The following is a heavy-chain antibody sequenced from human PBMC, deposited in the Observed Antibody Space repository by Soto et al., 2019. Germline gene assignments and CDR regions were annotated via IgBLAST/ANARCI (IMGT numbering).Heavy chain of an antibody. CDR2: IYYSGST. J-gene: IGHJ4*02. Sequence: SETLSLTCTVSGGSISSYYWSWIRQPPGKGLEWIGYIYYSGSTNYNPSLKSRVTISVDTSKNQFSLKLSSVTAADTAVYYCASGGSCYSRYCYFDYWGQRTLVTVSS. V-gene: IGHV4-59*01. D-gene: IGHD2-15*01. CDR3: ASGGSCYSRYCYFDY. CDR1: GGSISSYY.